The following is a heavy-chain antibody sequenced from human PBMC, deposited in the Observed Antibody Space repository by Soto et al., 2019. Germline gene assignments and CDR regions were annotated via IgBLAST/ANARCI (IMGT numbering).Heavy chain of an antibody. CDR1: GGSISSSSYY. Sequence: PSETLSLTCTVSGGSISSSSYYWGWIRQPPGKGLEWIGSIYYSGSTYYNPSLKSRVTISVDTSKNQFSLKLSSVTAADTAVYYCARRKGYSSGWYPYYYGMDVWGQGTTVTVS. CDR2: IYYSGST. D-gene: IGHD6-19*01. J-gene: IGHJ6*02. V-gene: IGHV4-39*01. CDR3: ARRKGYSSGWYPYYYGMDV.